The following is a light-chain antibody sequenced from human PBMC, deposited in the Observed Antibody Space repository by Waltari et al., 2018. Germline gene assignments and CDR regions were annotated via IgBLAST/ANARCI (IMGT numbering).Light chain of an antibody. Sequence: QSALTQAASVSGSPGQSITISCTGTSSDVGGYNYVSWYQQHPGKAPKLMIYDGSNRPSGVSNRFSGSKSGNTASLTISGLQAEDEADYYCSSYTSSSTPVVFGGGTKLTVL. CDR1: SSDVGGYNY. CDR3: SSYTSSSTPVV. V-gene: IGLV2-14*03. J-gene: IGLJ2*01. CDR2: DGS.